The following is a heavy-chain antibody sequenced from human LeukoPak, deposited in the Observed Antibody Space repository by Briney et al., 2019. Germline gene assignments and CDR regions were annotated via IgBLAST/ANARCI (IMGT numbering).Heavy chain of an antibody. CDR1: GFIFGSDS. CDR2: ISSSSGYR. V-gene: IGHV3-21*01. CDR3: ARGYTNGYPT. J-gene: IGHJ5*02. D-gene: IGHD2-8*01. Sequence: GGSLRLSCAASGFIFGSDSMDWVRQAQGQGLEWVSSISSSSGYRYYADSVKGRFTISRDNAKNSLYLQMNNLRAEDTAVYYCARGYTNGYPTWGQGTLVTVSS.